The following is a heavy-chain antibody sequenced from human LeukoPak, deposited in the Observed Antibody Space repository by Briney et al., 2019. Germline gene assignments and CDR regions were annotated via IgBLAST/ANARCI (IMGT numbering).Heavy chain of an antibody. D-gene: IGHD2-2*01. J-gene: IGHJ4*02. CDR1: GYTFTGYY. V-gene: IGHV1-2*02. CDR3: ARGTSCTSTSCPLDY. Sequence: RASVKVSCKASGYTFTGYYIHWVRQAPGQGLEWMGWMNPNSGGTDYAQKFQGRVTMTRDTSISTAYMELSSLRSEDTAVYYCARGTSCTSTSCPLDYWGQGTLVTVSS. CDR2: MNPNSGGT.